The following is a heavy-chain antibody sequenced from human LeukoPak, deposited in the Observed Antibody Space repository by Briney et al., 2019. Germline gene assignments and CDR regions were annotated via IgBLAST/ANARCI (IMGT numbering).Heavy chain of an antibody. CDR1: GFSFSSYG. CDR3: GQDPSRIAAGRCDY. D-gene: IGHD6-13*01. V-gene: IGHV3-23*01. Sequence: GGSLRLSCAASGFSFSSYGMSWVRQAPGKGLEWVSGISHSGDSPYYADSAKGRFTISRDNSKNTLFLQMDSLRAEDTAVYYCGQDPSRIAAGRCDYWGQGTRVTVSS. CDR2: ISHSGDSP. J-gene: IGHJ4*02.